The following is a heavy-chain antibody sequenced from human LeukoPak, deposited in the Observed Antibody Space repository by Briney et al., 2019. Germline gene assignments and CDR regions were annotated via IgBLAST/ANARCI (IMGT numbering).Heavy chain of an antibody. D-gene: IGHD2-8*01. Sequence: ASVKVSCKTSGYTFRNYGITWVRQIPGQGLEWMGWINPNSGDTTFAQKFQDRGTMTRDTSISTAYMELSSLTSDDTAVYYCARGQFRYAVDYWGQGTLVTVSS. J-gene: IGHJ4*02. V-gene: IGHV1-2*02. CDR1: GYTFRNYG. CDR3: ARGQFRYAVDY. CDR2: INPNSGDT.